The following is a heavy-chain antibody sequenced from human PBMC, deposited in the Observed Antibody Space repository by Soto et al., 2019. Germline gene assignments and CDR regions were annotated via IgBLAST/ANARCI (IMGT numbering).Heavy chain of an antibody. V-gene: IGHV3-48*02. CDR3: ARDLRKDDSSGPRDYFDY. CDR2: ISSSSSTI. CDR1: GFTFSSYS. D-gene: IGHD3-22*01. J-gene: IGHJ4*02. Sequence: EVQLVESGGGLVQPGGSLRLSCAASGFTFSSYSMNWVRQAPGKGLEWVSYISSSSSTIYCADSVKGRFTISRDNAKNSLYLQMNSLRDEDTAVYYCARDLRKDDSSGPRDYFDYWGQGTLVTVSS.